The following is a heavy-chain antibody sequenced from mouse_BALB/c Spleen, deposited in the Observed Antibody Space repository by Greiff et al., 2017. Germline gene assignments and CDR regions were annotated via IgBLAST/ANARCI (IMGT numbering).Heavy chain of an antibody. CDR1: GYTFTSYW. D-gene: IGHD2-3*01. J-gene: IGHJ1*01. Sequence: VQLQQSGAELARPGASVKLSCKASGYTFTSYWMQWVKQRPGQGLEWIGAIYPGDGDTRYTQKFKGKATLTADKSSSTAYMQLSSLASEDSAVYYCARWDVWGAGTTVTVSS. V-gene: IGHV1-87*01. CDR3: ARWDV. CDR2: IYPGDGDT.